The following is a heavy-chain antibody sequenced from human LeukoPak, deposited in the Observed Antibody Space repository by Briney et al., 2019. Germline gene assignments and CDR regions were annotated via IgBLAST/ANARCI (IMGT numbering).Heavy chain of an antibody. V-gene: IGHV4-34*01. D-gene: IGHD3-9*01. J-gene: IGHJ4*02. CDR1: GGSFSGYY. Sequence: SETLSLTCAVYGGSFSGYYWSWLRQPPGKGLEWIGEINHSGSTNYNPSLKSRVTISVDTSKNQFSLKLSSVTAADTAVYYCARVDVLRYFDWLGNFDYWGQGTLVTVSS. CDR2: INHSGST. CDR3: ARVDVLRYFDWLGNFDY.